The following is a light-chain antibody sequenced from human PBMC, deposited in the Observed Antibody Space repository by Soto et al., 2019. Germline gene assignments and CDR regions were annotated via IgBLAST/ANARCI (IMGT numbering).Light chain of an antibody. J-gene: IGKJ4*01. CDR1: QSVDSN. CDR3: QEYNDWPLT. V-gene: IGKV3D-15*01. CDR2: GAS. Sequence: EIVMTQSPATLSVSPGDGATLSCRASQSVDSNLAWYQQKPGQTPRLLMYGASTRPTGIPDRFSGSGSGTEFTLIIISLAFEVSAVYYWQEYNDWPLTFGGGTKVEIK.